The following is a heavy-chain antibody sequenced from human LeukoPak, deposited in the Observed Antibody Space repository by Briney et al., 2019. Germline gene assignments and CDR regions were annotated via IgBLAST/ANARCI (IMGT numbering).Heavy chain of an antibody. CDR1: GGTLNTFA. CDR2: IIPILGAA. D-gene: IGHD3-10*01. V-gene: IGHV1-69*04. CDR3: ARERTMVRGVSNWFDP. Sequence: SVKVSCKASGGTLNTFAISWVRQAPGQGLEWMGRIIPILGAANYAQKFQGRVTITADKSTSTAYMDLSSLRFEDTAVYYCARERTMVRGVSNWFDPWGQGTLVTVSS. J-gene: IGHJ5*02.